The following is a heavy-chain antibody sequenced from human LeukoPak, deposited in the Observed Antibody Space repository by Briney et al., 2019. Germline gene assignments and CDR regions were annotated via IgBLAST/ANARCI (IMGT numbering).Heavy chain of an antibody. CDR2: ISSISSYI. D-gene: IGHD2-2*01. J-gene: IGHJ4*02. V-gene: IGHV3-21*01. CDR3: AREARYCSSTSCSPYLDY. Sequence: PGGSLRLSCAASGFTFSSYSMNWVRQAPGKGLEWGSSISSISSYIYYADSVKGRFTISRDNAKNSLYLQMNSLRAEDTAVYYCAREARYCSSTSCSPYLDYWGQGTLVTVSS. CDR1: GFTFSSYS.